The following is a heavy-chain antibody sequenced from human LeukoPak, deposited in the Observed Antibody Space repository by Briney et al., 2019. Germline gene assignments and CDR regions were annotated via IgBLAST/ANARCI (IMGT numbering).Heavy chain of an antibody. J-gene: IGHJ6*02. Sequence: ASVKVSCKASGCTFTSYAMNWVRQAPGQGLEWMGWINTNTGNPTYAQGFTGRFVFSLDTSVSTAYLQISSLKAEDTAVYYCARVSWFGELLSSPYGMDVWGQGTTVTVSS. D-gene: IGHD3-10*01. CDR2: INTNTGNP. CDR1: GCTFTSYA. V-gene: IGHV7-4-1*02. CDR3: ARVSWFGELLSSPYGMDV.